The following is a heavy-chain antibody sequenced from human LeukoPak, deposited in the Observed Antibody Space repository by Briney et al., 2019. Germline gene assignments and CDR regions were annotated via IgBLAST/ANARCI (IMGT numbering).Heavy chain of an antibody. Sequence: SETLSLTCTVSGGSISSSSYYWGWIRQPPGKGLEWSGSIYYSGSTYYNPSLKSRVTISVDTSKNQFSLKLSSVTAADTAVYYCARIYGAGVYYYYYMDVWGKGTTVTISS. CDR2: IYYSGST. CDR1: GGSISSSSYY. V-gene: IGHV4-39*01. D-gene: IGHD4-17*01. CDR3: ARIYGAGVYYYYYMDV. J-gene: IGHJ6*03.